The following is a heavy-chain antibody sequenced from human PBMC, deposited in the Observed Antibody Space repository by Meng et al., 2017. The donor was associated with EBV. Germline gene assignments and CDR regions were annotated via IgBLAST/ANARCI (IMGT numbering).Heavy chain of an antibody. CDR2: IYYSGST. CDR3: ARRGYSSSRTEFDP. CDR1: GGSISSSSYY. J-gene: IGHJ5*02. Sequence: QLQLQESGPGLVKPSXTLXLTCTXSGGSISSSSYYWGWIRQPPGKGLEWIGSIYYSGSTYYNPSLKSRVTISVDTSKNQFSLKLSSVTAADTAVYYCARRGYSSSRTEFDPWGQGTLVTVSS. V-gene: IGHV4-39*07. D-gene: IGHD6-13*01.